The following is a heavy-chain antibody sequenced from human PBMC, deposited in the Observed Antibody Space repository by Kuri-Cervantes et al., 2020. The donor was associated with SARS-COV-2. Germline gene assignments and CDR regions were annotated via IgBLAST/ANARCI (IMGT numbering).Heavy chain of an antibody. CDR1: GLTFSDYY. J-gene: IGHJ3*02. V-gene: IGHV3-11*06. D-gene: IGHD3-22*01. CDR3: ARDPSQDYYDSREDAFDI. CDR2: ISSSSSYT. Sequence: GESLKISCAASGLTFSDYYMSWIRQAPGKGLEWVSYISSSSSYTNYADSVKGRFTISRDNAKNSLYLQMNSLRAEDTAVYYCARDPSQDYYDSREDAFDIWGQGTMVTVSS.